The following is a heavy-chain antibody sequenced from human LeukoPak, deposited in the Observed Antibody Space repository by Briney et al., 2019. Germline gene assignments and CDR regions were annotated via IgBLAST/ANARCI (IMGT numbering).Heavy chain of an antibody. V-gene: IGHV3-64*01. CDR2: ISSNGGST. J-gene: IGHJ4*02. CDR1: GFTFSSYA. D-gene: IGHD3-10*01. CDR3: SRGGHYSYGSGSQVDY. Sequence: GGPLRLSCAASGFTFSSYAMHWVRQAPGKGLEYVSAISSNGGSTYYANSVKGRFTISRDNSKNTLYFQMGSLRCRDMAVYYLSRGGHYSYGSGSQVDYWGQGTLVTVSS.